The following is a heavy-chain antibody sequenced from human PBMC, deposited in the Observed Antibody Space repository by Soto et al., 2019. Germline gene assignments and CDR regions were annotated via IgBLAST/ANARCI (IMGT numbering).Heavy chain of an antibody. CDR2: MNPNSGNT. Sequence: ASVKVSCKASGYTFTSYDINWVRQATGQGLEWMGWMNPNSGNTGYAQKFQGRVTMTRNTSISTAYMELSSLRSEDTAVYYCAREVGQWLAPDFDYWGQGALVTVSS. J-gene: IGHJ4*02. D-gene: IGHD6-19*01. V-gene: IGHV1-8*01. CDR1: GYTFTSYD. CDR3: AREVGQWLAPDFDY.